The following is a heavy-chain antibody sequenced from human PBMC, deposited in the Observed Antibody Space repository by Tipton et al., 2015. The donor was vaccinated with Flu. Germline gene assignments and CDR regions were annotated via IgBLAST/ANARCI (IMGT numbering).Heavy chain of an antibody. CDR2: ISGGGGVR. D-gene: IGHD5-18*01. V-gene: IGHV3-23*01. Sequence: SLRLSCAASGFSFSRYAMSWVRQAPGKGLEWVSSISGGGGVRYFAASVKGRFTISRDNSKNTIFLQLRSLRAEDTAVYYCARGAFVDADLEHWYFDLWGRGTLVTVSS. CDR1: GFSFSRYA. J-gene: IGHJ2*01. CDR3: ARGAFVDADLEHWYFDL.